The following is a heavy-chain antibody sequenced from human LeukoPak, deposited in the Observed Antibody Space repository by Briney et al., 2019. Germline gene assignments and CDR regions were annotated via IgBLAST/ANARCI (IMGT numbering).Heavy chain of an antibody. CDR3: AKWGDYDVLTGYYVSDY. V-gene: IGHV3-23*01. CDR2: ISGSGGST. D-gene: IGHD3-9*01. CDR1: GFTFSSYA. J-gene: IGHJ4*02. Sequence: GGSLRLSCAASGFTFSSYAMSWVRQAPGKGLEWVSAISGSGGSTYYADSVKGRFTISRDNSKNTLYLQMNSLRAEDTAVYYCAKWGDYDVLTGYYVSDYWGQGTLVTVSS.